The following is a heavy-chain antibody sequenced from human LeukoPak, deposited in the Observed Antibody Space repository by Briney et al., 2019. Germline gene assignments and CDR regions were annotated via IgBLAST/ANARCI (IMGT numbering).Heavy chain of an antibody. Sequence: GGSLRLSCVVSGISLSNYAMTWVRQAPGKGLEWLSYISSSSSTIYYADSVKGRFTISRDNAKNSVYLQMNSLRAEDTAVYYCARVWSSGYTKDYWGQGTLVTVSS. J-gene: IGHJ4*02. D-gene: IGHD3-22*01. CDR1: GISLSNYA. CDR2: ISSSSSTI. CDR3: ARVWSSGYTKDY. V-gene: IGHV3-48*04.